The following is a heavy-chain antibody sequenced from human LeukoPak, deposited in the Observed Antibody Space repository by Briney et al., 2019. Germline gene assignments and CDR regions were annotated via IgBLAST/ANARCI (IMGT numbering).Heavy chain of an antibody. CDR2: LGGGGISR. Sequence: HPGGSLRLSCAASGFTFSTYAMSWVRQAPGKGLEWVSTLGGGGISRYYADFVKGRFIVSRDNSNNTLYLQINSLRAEDTAVYYCAKDFYGNVATPGAFDIWGQGTMVTVSS. V-gene: IGHV3-23*01. CDR3: AKDFYGNVATPGAFDI. D-gene: IGHD2/OR15-2a*01. J-gene: IGHJ3*02. CDR1: GFTFSTYA.